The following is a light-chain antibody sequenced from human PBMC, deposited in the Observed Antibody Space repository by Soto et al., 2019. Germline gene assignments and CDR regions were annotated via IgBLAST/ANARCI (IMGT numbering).Light chain of an antibody. V-gene: IGKV1-33*01. CDR3: QLQGT. J-gene: IGKJ5*01. CDR1: QDISNY. Sequence: DIQMTQSPSSLSASVGDRFTITCQASQDISNYLNWYQQKPGKAPKLLIYDASNLETGVPSRFSGSGSGTDFTFTISSLQPEDIATYYCQLQGTFGQGTHWRL. CDR2: DAS.